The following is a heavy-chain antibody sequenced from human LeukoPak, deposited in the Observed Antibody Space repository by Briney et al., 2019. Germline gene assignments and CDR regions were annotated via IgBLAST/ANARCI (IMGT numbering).Heavy chain of an antibody. J-gene: IGHJ4*02. CDR2: IYYSGST. CDR3: ARDEYYYGSGSYSKPDYFDY. V-gene: IGHV4-59*12. D-gene: IGHD3-10*01. Sequence: PSETLSLTCTVSGGSISSYYWSWIRQPPGKGLEWIGYIYYSGSTNYNPSLKSRVTMSVDTSKNQFSLKLSSVTAADTAVYYCARDEYYYGSGSYSKPDYFDYWGQGTLVTVSS. CDR1: GGSISSYY.